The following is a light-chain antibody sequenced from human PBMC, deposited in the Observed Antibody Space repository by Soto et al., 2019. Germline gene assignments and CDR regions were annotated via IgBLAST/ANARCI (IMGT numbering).Light chain of an antibody. V-gene: IGKV3-20*01. Sequence: EIVLTQSPGTLSLSPGERATLSCRASQSVSSSYLAWYQQKPGQAPRLLIYGASSRATGIPDRFSGSGSRTDFTLTFSRLEPEDFAVYYCQQYGSSGTSGQGTKVDIK. CDR1: QSVSSSY. CDR2: GAS. CDR3: QQYGSSGT. J-gene: IGKJ1*01.